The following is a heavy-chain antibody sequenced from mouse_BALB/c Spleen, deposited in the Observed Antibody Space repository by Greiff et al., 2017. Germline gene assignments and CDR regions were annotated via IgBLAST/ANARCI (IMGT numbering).Heavy chain of an antibody. J-gene: IGHJ4*01. CDR2: ISSGSSTI. CDR1: GFTFSSFG. V-gene: IGHV5-17*02. Sequence: EVKLEESGGGLVQPGGSRKLSCAASGFTFSSFGMHWVRQAPEKGLEWVANISSGSSTIYYADTVKGRFTISRDNPKNTLFLQMTSLRSEDTAMYYCARGVYYGNPYAMDYWGQGTSVTVSS. CDR3: ARGVYYGNPYAMDY. D-gene: IGHD2-1*01.